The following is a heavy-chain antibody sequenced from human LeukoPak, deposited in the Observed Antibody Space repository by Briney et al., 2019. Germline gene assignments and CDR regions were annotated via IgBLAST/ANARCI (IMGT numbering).Heavy chain of an antibody. CDR3: ARREYSGSYYGLSWFDP. CDR1: GGSISSSGYY. D-gene: IGHD1-26*01. Sequence: SETLSLTCTVSGGSISSSGYYWGWIRQPPGKGLEWIASIYYSGSTYYNPSLKSRVTISVDTSKYQLSLKLSSLTAADTAVYYCARREYSGSYYGLSWFDPWGQGTLVTVSS. J-gene: IGHJ5*02. V-gene: IGHV4-39*01. CDR2: IYYSGST.